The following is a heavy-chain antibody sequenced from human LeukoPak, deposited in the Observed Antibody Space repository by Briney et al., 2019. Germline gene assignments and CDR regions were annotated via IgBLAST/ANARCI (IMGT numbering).Heavy chain of an antibody. CDR3: AKILASGSGSY. CDR2: IRSGGGDT. V-gene: IGHV3-23*01. Sequence: GGPMRLSCTASGFNFSSYAMTWVRQAPGKGLDWVSTIRSGGGDTFYSDSVKGRFSISRDNSKNTLVLQMDSLRADDTAIYYCAKILASGSGSYWGQGTLVLVSS. CDR1: GFNFSSYA. J-gene: IGHJ4*02. D-gene: IGHD3-10*01.